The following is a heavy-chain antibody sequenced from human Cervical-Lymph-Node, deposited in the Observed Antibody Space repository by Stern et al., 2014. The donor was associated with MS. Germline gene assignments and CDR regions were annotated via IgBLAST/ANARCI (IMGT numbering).Heavy chain of an antibody. Sequence: VQLVQSGGCLVKPGGSLRLSCAASGFTFSDYYMSSIRQAPGKVLVWASYTSSSGSTIYYSYSVKGRFTISRDNAKNSLYLQMNSLRAEDTAVYYCARGGSSWYGWFDPWGQGTLVTVSS. J-gene: IGHJ5*02. CDR3: ARGGSSWYGWFDP. V-gene: IGHV3-11*01. D-gene: IGHD6-13*01. CDR1: GFTFSDYY. CDR2: TSSSGSTI.